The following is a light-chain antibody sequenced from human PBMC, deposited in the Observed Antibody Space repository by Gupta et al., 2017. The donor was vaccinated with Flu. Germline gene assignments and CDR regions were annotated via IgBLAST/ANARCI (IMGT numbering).Light chain of an antibody. V-gene: IGLV1-47*01. Sequence: QAVLTQPPSVSGAPGESVTISCSGSSPDIGTYYVYWYQQVPGAAPKLLLYRNDQRPSGVPDRFFGSKSGTSASLTISGLRSEDEADYYCAAWDASLSGRVFGGGTKLTVL. CDR1: SPDIGTYY. CDR2: RND. J-gene: IGLJ3*02. CDR3: AAWDASLSGRV.